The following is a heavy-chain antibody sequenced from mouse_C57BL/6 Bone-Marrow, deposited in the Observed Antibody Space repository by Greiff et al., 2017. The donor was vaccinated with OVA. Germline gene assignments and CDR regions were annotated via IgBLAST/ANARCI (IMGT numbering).Heavy chain of an antibody. J-gene: IGHJ3*01. CDR3: ARELDGYYGEFAY. CDR2: ISYDGSN. D-gene: IGHD2-3*01. CDR1: GYSITSGYY. V-gene: IGHV3-6*01. Sequence: EVQLKESGPGLVKPSQSLSLTCSVTGYSITSGYYWNWIRQFPGNKLEWMGYISYDGSNNYNPSLKNRISITRDTSKNQFFLKLNSVTTEDTATYYCARELDGYYGEFAYWGQGTLVTVSA.